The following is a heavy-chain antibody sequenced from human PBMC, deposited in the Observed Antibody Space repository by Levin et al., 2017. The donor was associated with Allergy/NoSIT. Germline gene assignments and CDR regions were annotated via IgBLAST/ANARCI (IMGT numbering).Heavy chain of an antibody. CDR3: ARDYGLSHYYGMDV. D-gene: IGHD2-2*01. J-gene: IGHJ6*02. V-gene: IGHV3-33*01. CDR2: IWYDGSNK. CDR1: GFTFSSYG. Sequence: GGSLRLSCAASGFTFSSYGMHWVRQAPGKGLEWVAVIWYDGSNKYYADSVKGRFTISRDNSKNTLYLQMNSLRAEDTAVYYCARDYGLSHYYGMDVWGQGTTVTVSS.